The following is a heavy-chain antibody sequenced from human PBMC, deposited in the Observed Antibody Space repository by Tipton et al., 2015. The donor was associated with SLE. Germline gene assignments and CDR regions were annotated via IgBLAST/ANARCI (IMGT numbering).Heavy chain of an antibody. J-gene: IGHJ6*02. Sequence: LRLSCAVYGGSFSGYYWSWIRQPPGKGLEWIGEINHSGSTNYNPSLKSRVTISVDTSKNQFSLKLSSVTAADTAVYYCATLRGNWIQRHYYYGMDVWGQGTTVTVSS. V-gene: IGHV4-34*01. CDR1: GGSFSGYY. D-gene: IGHD1-20*01. CDR3: ATLRGNWIQRHYYYGMDV. CDR2: INHSGST.